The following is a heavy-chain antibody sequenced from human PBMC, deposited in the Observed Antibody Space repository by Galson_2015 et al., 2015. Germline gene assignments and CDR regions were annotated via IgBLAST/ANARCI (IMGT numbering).Heavy chain of an antibody. V-gene: IGHV5-51*01. D-gene: IGHD4-17*01. J-gene: IGHJ2*01. Sequence: QSGAEVKKPGESLKISCKGSGYSFSIYWIGWVRQMPGKGLEWMGIIYPGDSETRYSPSLQGQVTISADKSISTAYLQWSSLTASDTAMYYCARIRSPTVFSYWYSDLWGRGTLVTVSS. CDR2: IYPGDSET. CDR3: ARIRSPTVFSYWYSDL. CDR1: GYSFSIYW.